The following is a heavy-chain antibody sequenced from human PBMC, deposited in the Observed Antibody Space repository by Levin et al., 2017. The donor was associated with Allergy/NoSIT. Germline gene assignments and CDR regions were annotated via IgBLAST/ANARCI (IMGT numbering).Heavy chain of an antibody. J-gene: IGHJ5*02. CDR3: ARGSMGRLSVGGTSWFDP. Sequence: AASVKVSCKASGYTFTSYDINWVRQATGQGLEWMGWMNPNSGNTGYAQKFQGRVTMTRNTSISTAYMELSSLRSEDTAVYYCARGSMGRLSVGGTSWFDPWGQGTLVTVSS. D-gene: IGHD1-26*01. CDR2: MNPNSGNT. V-gene: IGHV1-8*01. CDR1: GYTFTSYD.